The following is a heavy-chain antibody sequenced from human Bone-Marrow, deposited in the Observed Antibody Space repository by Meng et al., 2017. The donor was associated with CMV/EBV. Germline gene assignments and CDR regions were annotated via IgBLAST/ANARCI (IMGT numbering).Heavy chain of an antibody. Sequence: GSLKISCAASGFTFSSYWMSWVRQAPGKGLVWVSRINSDGSSTSYADSVKGRFTISRDNAKNTLYLQMNSLRAEDTAVYYCARDRWELLQPFDYWGQGTLVTVPS. CDR2: INSDGSST. D-gene: IGHD1-26*01. J-gene: IGHJ4*02. CDR1: GFTFSSYW. V-gene: IGHV3-74*01. CDR3: ARDRWELLQPFDY.